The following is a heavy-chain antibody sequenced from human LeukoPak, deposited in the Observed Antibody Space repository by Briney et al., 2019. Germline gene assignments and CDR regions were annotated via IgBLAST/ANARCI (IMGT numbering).Heavy chain of an antibody. CDR3: ASGAVAGHDQGTSDY. CDR1: GGSISSSNW. Sequence: SETLSLTCAVSGGSISSSNWWSWVRQPPGKGLEWIGEIYHSGSTNYNPSLKSRVTISVDKSKNQFSLKLSSVTAADTAVYYCASGAVAGHDQGTSDYWGQGTLVTVSS. J-gene: IGHJ4*02. V-gene: IGHV4-4*02. CDR2: IYHSGST. D-gene: IGHD6-19*01.